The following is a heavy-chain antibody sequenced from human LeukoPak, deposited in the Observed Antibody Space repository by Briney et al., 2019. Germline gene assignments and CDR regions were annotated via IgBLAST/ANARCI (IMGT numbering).Heavy chain of an antibody. D-gene: IGHD3-3*01. CDR3: ARARRDKNWSGYHTNYYYYGLDV. V-gene: IGHV4-59*01. J-gene: IGHJ6*02. CDR2: TYYTGST. CDR1: GGSISANY. Sequence: PSETLSLTCTVSGGSISANYWSWIRQSPGKGLEWIGYTYYTGSTSYNPSLQSRVSISVDTSKKHFSLILSSVTAADTAVYYCARARRDKNWSGYHTNYYYYGLDVWGQGTTVTVSS.